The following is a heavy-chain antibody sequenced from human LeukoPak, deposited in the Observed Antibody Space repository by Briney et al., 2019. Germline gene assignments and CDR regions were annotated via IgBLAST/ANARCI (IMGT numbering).Heavy chain of an antibody. CDR1: GYTFTSHG. Sequence: ASVKVSCKASGYTFTSHGISWVRQAPGQGLEWMGWVSAYNGNTNYLQRFQGRVTMTTDTSTSTAYMGLRSLRSDDTAVYYCARDRDPDSSGYPDYWGQGTLVTVSS. J-gene: IGHJ4*02. CDR2: VSAYNGNT. CDR3: ARDRDPDSSGYPDY. V-gene: IGHV1-18*01. D-gene: IGHD3-22*01.